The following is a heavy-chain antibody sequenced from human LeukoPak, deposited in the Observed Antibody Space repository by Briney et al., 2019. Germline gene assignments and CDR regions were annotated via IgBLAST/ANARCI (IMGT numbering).Heavy chain of an antibody. CDR1: GYTFTSYG. CDR2: ISAYNGNT. V-gene: IGHV1-18*01. Sequence: ASVRVSCKASGYTFTSYGISWVRQAPGQGLEWMGWISAYNGNTNFAQKLQGRVTMTTDTSTSTAYMDLRSLRSDDTAVYYCARDQAATNTQVRFCLDWGQGALVTVSS. J-gene: IGHJ4*02. CDR3: ARDQAATNTQVRFCLD. D-gene: IGHD3-9*01.